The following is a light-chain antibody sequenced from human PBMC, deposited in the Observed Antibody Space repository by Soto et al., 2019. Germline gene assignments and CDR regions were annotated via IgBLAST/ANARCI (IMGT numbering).Light chain of an antibody. Sequence: QSALTQPASVSGSPGQSITISCTGTSSDVGGYNYVSWYQQHPGKAPKLMIYEVSNRPSGVSNRFSGSKSGNTASLTISGLQAEDEADYYCSSYTSSSTLDVFGTGTNVTAL. V-gene: IGLV2-14*01. J-gene: IGLJ1*01. CDR2: EVS. CDR3: SSYTSSSTLDV. CDR1: SSDVGGYNY.